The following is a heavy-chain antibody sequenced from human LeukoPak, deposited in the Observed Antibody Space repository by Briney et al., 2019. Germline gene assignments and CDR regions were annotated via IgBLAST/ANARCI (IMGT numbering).Heavy chain of an antibody. Sequence: GASVKVSCKASGFTFTSSAMQWVRQARGQRLEWIGWIVVGSGNTNYAQKFQERVTITRHMSTSTAYMELSSLRSEDTAVYYCAERRGIAVNWFDLWGQGTLVTVSS. D-gene: IGHD6-19*01. J-gene: IGHJ5*02. CDR1: GFTFTSSA. CDR3: AERRGIAVNWFDL. V-gene: IGHV1-58*02. CDR2: IVVGSGNT.